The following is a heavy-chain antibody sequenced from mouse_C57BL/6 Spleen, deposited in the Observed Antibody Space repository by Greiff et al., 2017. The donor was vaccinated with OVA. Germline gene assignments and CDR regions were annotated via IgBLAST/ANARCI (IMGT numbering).Heavy chain of an antibody. CDR1: GYAFSSYW. J-gene: IGHJ2*01. V-gene: IGHV1-80*01. CDR2: IYPGDGDT. Sequence: QVQLQQSGAELVKPGASVKISCKASGYAFSSYWMNWVKQRPGKGLEWIGQIYPGDGDTNYNGKFKGKATLTADKSSSTAYMQLSSLTSEDSAVYFCAIYYDYDGRDFDYWGQGTTLTVSS. CDR3: AIYYDYDGRDFDY. D-gene: IGHD2-4*01.